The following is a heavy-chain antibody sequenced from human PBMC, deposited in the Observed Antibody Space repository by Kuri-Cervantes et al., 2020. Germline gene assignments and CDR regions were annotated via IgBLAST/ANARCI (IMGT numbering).Heavy chain of an antibody. V-gene: IGHV1-2*02. CDR3: ARGEYSTGWPEGRYYYSGMDV. CDR1: GYTFTGYY. Sequence: ASVKVSCKASGYTFTGYYMHWVRQAPGQGLEWMGWINPNSGGTNYAQKFQGRVTMTRDTSISTAYMELSRLRSDDTAVYYCARGEYSTGWPEGRYYYSGMDVWGQGTTVTVSS. CDR2: INPNSGGT. D-gene: IGHD6-19*01. J-gene: IGHJ6*02.